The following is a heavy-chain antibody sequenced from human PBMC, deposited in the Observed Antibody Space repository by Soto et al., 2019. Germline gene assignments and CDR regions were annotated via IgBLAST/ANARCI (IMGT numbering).Heavy chain of an antibody. CDR1: GGSISSGGYY. CDR2: IYYSGST. V-gene: IGHV4-31*01. Sequence: QVQLQESGPGLVKSSQTLSLTCTVSGGSISSGGYYWSWIRQHPGKGLEWIGYIYYSGSTYYNQSLKSLLTMSVYTSKNQFVLKLRSVTAADTGVYYCARMMVRGVIAWYFDLWGRDTLVTVSS. J-gene: IGHJ2*01. D-gene: IGHD3-10*01. CDR3: ARMMVRGVIAWYFDL.